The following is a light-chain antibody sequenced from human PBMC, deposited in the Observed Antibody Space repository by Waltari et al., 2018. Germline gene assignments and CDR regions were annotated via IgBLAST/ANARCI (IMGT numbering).Light chain of an antibody. CDR3: AAWDDSLSGAV. Sequence: QSVLTQPPSASGPPGQRVTISCSGSSSNTGSNFVSWYRQLPGRAPKLLIYRTNQRPSGVPDRFSGSKSGTSASLDITGLRSEDEADYYCAAWDDSLSGAVFGGGTQLTVL. J-gene: IGLJ7*01. V-gene: IGLV1-47*01. CDR2: RTN. CDR1: SSNTGSNF.